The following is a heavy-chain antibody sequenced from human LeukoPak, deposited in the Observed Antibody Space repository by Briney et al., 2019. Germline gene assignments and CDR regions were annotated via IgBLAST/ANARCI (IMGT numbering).Heavy chain of an antibody. CDR2: IIPHTSAR. V-gene: IGHV1-69*13. Sequence: SVKLSRESSGATFSSYGFSWIRQPPAHGKELMGGIIPHTSARTYEHTSQGRGTITSDESTSTPYTELRSLRSEDTAAYYCARDGGTMVRGVTSSPGRYYYYMDVWGKGTTVTAS. D-gene: IGHD3-10*01. CDR1: GATFSSYG. CDR3: ARDGGTMVRGVTSSPGRYYYYMDV. J-gene: IGHJ6*03.